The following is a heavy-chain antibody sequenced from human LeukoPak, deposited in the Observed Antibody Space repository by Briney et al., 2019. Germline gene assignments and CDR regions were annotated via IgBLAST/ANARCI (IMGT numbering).Heavy chain of an antibody. V-gene: IGHV1-2*02. CDR3: ARGLPVSPLEMATILSF. D-gene: IGHD5-24*01. J-gene: IGHJ4*02. CDR1: GTTFTGYY. CDR2: INPNSGGT. Sequence: GASVKVSCKASGTTFTGYYIHRVRLAPGQGFEWMEWINPNSGGTAYAQNFQGRVTMTRDTSISTAYMELSRLRSDDTAVYYCARGLPVSPLEMATILSFWGQGTLVTVSS.